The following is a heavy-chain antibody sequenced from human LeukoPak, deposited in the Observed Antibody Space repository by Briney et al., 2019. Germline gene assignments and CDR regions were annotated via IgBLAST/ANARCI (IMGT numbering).Heavy chain of an antibody. CDR2: IIPIFGTA. V-gene: IGHV1-69*13. J-gene: IGHJ4*02. D-gene: IGHD3-22*01. CDR1: GGTFSSYA. Sequence: SVKVSCKASGGTFSSYAISWVRQAPGQGLEWMGGIIPIFGTASYAQKFQGRVTITADESTSTAYMELSSLRSEDTAVYYCARNPQDSSGYEYYFDYWGQGTLVTVSS. CDR3: ARNPQDSSGYEYYFDY.